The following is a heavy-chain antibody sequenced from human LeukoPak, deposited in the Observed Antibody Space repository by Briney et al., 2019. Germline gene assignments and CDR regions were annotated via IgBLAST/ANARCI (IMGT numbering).Heavy chain of an antibody. CDR2: IKYDGIDT. Sequence: GGSLRLSCAASGFIFTDYWMNWVRQAPGKGLEWVAMIKYDGIDTQYLDSVKGRFTISRDNAKNSLYLEMNSLRAEDTAMYYCARVVMRQQLVRGGFDYWGQGTLVTVSS. CDR3: ARVVMRQQLVRGGFDY. CDR1: GFIFTDYW. J-gene: IGHJ4*02. V-gene: IGHV3-7*01. D-gene: IGHD6-13*01.